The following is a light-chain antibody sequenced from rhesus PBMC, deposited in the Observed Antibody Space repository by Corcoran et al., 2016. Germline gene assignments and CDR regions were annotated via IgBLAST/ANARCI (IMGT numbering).Light chain of an antibody. V-gene: IGKV1-22*01. CDR3: LQYSSSPFT. Sequence: DIQMTQSPSSLSASVGDTVTITCRASQSIRNWLAWYQQKPGKAPKLLLYKASSLQSGVPPRFSGSGSGTEFTLTISSLQPEDFATYYCLQYSSSPFTFGPGTKLDIK. CDR2: KAS. J-gene: IGKJ3*01. CDR1: QSIRNW.